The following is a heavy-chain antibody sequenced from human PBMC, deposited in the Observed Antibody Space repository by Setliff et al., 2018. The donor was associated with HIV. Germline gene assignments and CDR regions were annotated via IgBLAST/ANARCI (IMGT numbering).Heavy chain of an antibody. CDR3: ARDTPYYDYVWGSYRYRPTDAFDI. CDR2: ISSSSSYI. J-gene: IGHJ3*02. Sequence: GGSLRLSCAASGFTFSSYSMNWVRQAPGKGLEWVSSISSSSSYIYYADSVKGRFTISRDNAKNSLYLQMNSLRAEDTAVYYCARDTPYYDYVWGSYRYRPTDAFDIWGQGTMVT. D-gene: IGHD3-16*02. V-gene: IGHV3-21*01. CDR1: GFTFSSYS.